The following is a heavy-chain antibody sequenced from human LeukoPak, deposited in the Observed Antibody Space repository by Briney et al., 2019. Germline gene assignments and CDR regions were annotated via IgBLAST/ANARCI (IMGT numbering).Heavy chain of an antibody. J-gene: IGHJ6*01. CDR2: INPNSGDT. Sequence: ASVKVSCKASGYTFINHYIHWVRQGPGHGLEWMGWINPNSGDTNYAQKFQGRVTITTDTSMSTAYMGDSRPGSDETALYYSVRERITIVRGILNYLDRWGQGGKVSDCS. CDR1: GYTFINHY. V-gene: IGHV1-2*02. CDR3: VRERITIVRGILNYLDR. D-gene: IGHD3-10*01.